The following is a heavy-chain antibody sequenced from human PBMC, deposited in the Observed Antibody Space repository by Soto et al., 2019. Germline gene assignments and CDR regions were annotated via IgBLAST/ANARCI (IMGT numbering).Heavy chain of an antibody. J-gene: IGHJ1*01. D-gene: IGHD3-22*01. CDR3: ATTNYYDSSGYLLYFQH. V-gene: IGHV1-24*01. CDR2: FDPEDGET. Sequence: ASVKVSCKVSGYTLTELSMHWVRQAPGKGLEWMGGFDPEDGETIYAQKFQGGVTMTEDTSTDTAYMELSSLRSEDTAVYYCATTNYYDSSGYLLYFQHWGQGTLVTVSS. CDR1: GYTLTELS.